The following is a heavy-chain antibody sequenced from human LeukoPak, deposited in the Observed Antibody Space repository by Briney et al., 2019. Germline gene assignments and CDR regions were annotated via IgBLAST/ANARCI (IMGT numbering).Heavy chain of an antibody. CDR1: GGSISSYY. D-gene: IGHD6-6*01. V-gene: IGHV4-59*01. CDR2: IYYSGST. CDR3: ARGILYSSSLEASLFYMDV. Sequence: PSETLSLTCTVSGGSISSYYWSWIRQPPGKGLEWIGYIYYSGSTNYNPSLKSRVTISVDTSKNQFSLKLSSVTAADTAVYYCARGILYSSSLEASLFYMDVWGKGTTVTVSS. J-gene: IGHJ6*03.